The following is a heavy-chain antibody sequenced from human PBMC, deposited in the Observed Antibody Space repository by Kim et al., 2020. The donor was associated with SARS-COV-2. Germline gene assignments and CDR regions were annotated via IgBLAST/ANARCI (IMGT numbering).Heavy chain of an antibody. D-gene: IGHD4-17*01. Sequence: TYYADSVKGRFTISRDKSKNTLYLQMNSLRAEDTAVYYCAKVMGYGEEGYWGQGTLVTVSS. CDR3: AKVMGYGEEGY. V-gene: IGHV3-23*01. CDR2: T. J-gene: IGHJ4*02.